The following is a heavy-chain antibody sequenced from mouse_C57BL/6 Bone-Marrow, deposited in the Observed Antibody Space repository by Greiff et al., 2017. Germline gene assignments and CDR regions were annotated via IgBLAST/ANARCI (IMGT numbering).Heavy chain of an antibody. CDR3: ARETIYFDY. CDR1: GFTFTDYY. D-gene: IGHD3-2*01. CDR2: IRHKANGYTT. J-gene: IGHJ2*01. V-gene: IGHV7-3*01. Sequence: EVQLVASGGGLVQPGGSLSLSCAASGFTFTDYYMSWVRQPPGQALEWFGFIRHKANGYTTEYSASVKGRFTISRDNSQSILYLQRNALRAEDSATYYCARETIYFDYWGQGTTLTVSS.